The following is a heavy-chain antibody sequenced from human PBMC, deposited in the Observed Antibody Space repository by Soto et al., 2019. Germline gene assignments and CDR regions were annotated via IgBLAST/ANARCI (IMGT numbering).Heavy chain of an antibody. CDR3: AIGPPILVVVAATHLDY. D-gene: IGHD2-15*01. J-gene: IGHJ4*02. CDR2: INHSGST. Sequence: QVQLQQWGAGLLKPSETLSLTCAVYGGSFSGYYWSWIRQPPGKGLEWIGEINHSGSTNYNPSLKSRVTISVDTSKNQFSLKLSSVTAADTALYYCAIGPPILVVVAATHLDYWGQGTLVTVSS. CDR1: GGSFSGYY. V-gene: IGHV4-34*01.